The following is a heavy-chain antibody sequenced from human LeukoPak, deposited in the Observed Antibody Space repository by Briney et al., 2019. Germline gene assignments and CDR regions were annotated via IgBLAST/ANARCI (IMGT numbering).Heavy chain of an antibody. CDR3: ARHGGFYFDS. D-gene: IGHD3-16*01. CDR1: GGSFIGDY. Sequence: PSETLSLTCAVYGGSFIGDYWSWIRQSPGKGLEWIGQVHHTEGAYYKPSLRSRVTISIDTSKKQFSLRLSSVTATDTAVYYCARHGGFYFDSWGQGTLVTVSS. V-gene: IGHV4-34*01. J-gene: IGHJ4*02. CDR2: VHHTEGA.